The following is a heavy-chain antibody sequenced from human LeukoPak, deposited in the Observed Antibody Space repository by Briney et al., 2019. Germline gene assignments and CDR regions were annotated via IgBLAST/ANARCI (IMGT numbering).Heavy chain of an antibody. CDR3: AKYGNSGWVIDN. CDR1: GGSIGSNY. J-gene: IGHJ4*02. Sequence: SETLSLTCTVSGGSIGSNYWTWIRQPPGKGLEYIGYIYYTGGTNYNPSLKSRVTISVDTSKNQFSLKMTSVTAADTAVYFCAKYGNSGWVIDNWGQGTLVTVSS. D-gene: IGHD6-19*01. CDR2: IYYTGGT. V-gene: IGHV4-59*08.